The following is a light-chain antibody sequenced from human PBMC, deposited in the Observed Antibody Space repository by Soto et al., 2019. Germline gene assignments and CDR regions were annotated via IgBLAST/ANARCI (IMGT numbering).Light chain of an antibody. CDR3: QQFPSSPRT. J-gene: IGKJ1*01. Sequence: EIVLTQSPGTLSLSPGERATLFCRASQSVATSQLAWYQQKPGQAPRLLIGASSRATGVPDRFIASGSGTDFTLTISRLEPEDFAVYYCQQFPSSPRTFGRGTTVEIK. CDR1: QSVATSQ. V-gene: IGKV3-20*01. CDR2: GAS.